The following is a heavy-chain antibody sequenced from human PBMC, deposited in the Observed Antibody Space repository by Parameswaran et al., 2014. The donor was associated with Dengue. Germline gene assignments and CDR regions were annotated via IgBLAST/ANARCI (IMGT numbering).Heavy chain of an antibody. Sequence: RWIRQPPGKGLEWIGYIYYSGSTNYNPSLKSRVTISVDTSKNQFSLKLSSVTAADTAVYYCARVSSGWSKFYFDYWGQGTLVTVSS. V-gene: IGHV4-59*01. J-gene: IGHJ4*02. CDR2: IYYSGST. D-gene: IGHD6-19*01. CDR3: ARVSSGWSKFYFDY.